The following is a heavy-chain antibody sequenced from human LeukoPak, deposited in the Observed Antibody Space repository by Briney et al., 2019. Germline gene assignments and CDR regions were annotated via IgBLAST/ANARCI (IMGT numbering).Heavy chain of an antibody. J-gene: IGHJ4*02. D-gene: IGHD6-19*01. CDR1: GFTFSSYA. V-gene: IGHV3-23*01. CDR3: AKGTGVAVSNFDY. Sequence: GGSLRLSCAASGFTFSSYAMSWVRQATGNGLEWVSAIRGSGGSTYYADSVKGRFTISRDNSKNTLYLQMNRLSAEDTAVYYCAKGTGVAVSNFDYWGQGTLVTVSS. CDR2: IRGSGGST.